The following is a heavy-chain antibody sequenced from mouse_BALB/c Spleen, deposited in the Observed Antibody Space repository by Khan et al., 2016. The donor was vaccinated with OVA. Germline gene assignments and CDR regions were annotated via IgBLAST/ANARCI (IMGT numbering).Heavy chain of an antibody. CDR1: GYSITSEYA. D-gene: IGHD2-4*01. CDR2: INYSGNT. V-gene: IGHV3-2*02. J-gene: IGHJ3*01. CDR3: KRKDYYDYDTFPY. Sequence: PLPSSGPGLVKPSQSLSLTCTVTGYSITSEYAWNWIRHFPGNKLEWMGYINYSGNTRYNPSLKSRISITRDTSKTQFFPQLNSVTTEDTDTYYSKRKDYYDYDTFPYWGQGRLVTVCA.